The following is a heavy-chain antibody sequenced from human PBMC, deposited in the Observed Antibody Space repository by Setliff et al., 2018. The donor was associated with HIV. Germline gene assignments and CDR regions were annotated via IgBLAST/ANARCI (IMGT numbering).Heavy chain of an antibody. V-gene: IGHV1-46*01. CDR3: ARDYFDSSAYHYGFGAFDI. Sequence: ASVMVSCKASGYTFTSYYLHWVRQAPGQGLEWMGMINPSGGSASYAQKFQGRVTMSRDTSTSTVYMELSSLRSEDTAVYYCARDYFDSSAYHYGFGAFDIWGQGTMVTVS. CDR1: GYTFTSYY. D-gene: IGHD3-22*01. CDR2: INPSGGSA. J-gene: IGHJ3*02.